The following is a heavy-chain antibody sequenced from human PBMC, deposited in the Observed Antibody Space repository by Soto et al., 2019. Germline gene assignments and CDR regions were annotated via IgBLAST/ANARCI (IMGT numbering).Heavy chain of an antibody. J-gene: IGHJ6*02. D-gene: IGHD4-17*01. CDR3: AAEGTVTKSMDV. CDR2: INPNSGGT. Sequence: ASVKVACKASGYIFTDYYMHWVLQAPGQELGWMGRINPNSGGTNYAQKFQGRVTMTRDTSTSTAYTELSSLRSEDTAVYYCAAEGTVTKSMDVWGQGTTVTVSS. CDR1: GYIFTDYY. V-gene: IGHV1-2*06.